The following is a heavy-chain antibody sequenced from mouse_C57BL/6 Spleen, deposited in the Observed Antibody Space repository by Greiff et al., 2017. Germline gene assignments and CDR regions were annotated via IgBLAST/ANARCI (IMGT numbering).Heavy chain of an antibody. CDR3: ARPVYYGNYFYAMDY. D-gene: IGHD2-1*01. CDR1: GFTFSDYG. J-gene: IGHJ4*01. CDR2: ISSGSSTI. Sequence: EVKLVESGGGLVKPGGSLKLSCAASGFTFSDYGMHWVRQAPEKGLEWVAYISSGSSTIYYADTVKGRFTISRDNAKNTLFLQMTSLRSEDTAMYYCARPVYYGNYFYAMDYWGQGTSVTVSS. V-gene: IGHV5-17*01.